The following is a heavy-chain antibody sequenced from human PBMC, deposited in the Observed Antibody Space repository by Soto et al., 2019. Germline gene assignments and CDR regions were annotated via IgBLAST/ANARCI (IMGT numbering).Heavy chain of an antibody. Sequence: NPSETLSLTCTVSGGSISSSSYYWGWIRQPPGKGLEWIGSIYYSGSTYYNPSLKSRVTISVDTSKNQFSLKLSSVTAADTAVYYCARFHSSSWYYFAYWGQGTLVTVSS. CDR2: IYYSGST. CDR3: ARFHSSSWYYFAY. V-gene: IGHV4-39*01. CDR1: GGSISSSSYY. J-gene: IGHJ4*02. D-gene: IGHD6-13*01.